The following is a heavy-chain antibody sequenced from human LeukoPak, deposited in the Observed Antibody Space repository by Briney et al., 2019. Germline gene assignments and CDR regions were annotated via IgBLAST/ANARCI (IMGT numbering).Heavy chain of an antibody. CDR3: AREGRALDY. CDR1: GFTFSSYS. CDR2: ISSSSSTI. Sequence: GGSLILSCAASGFTFSSYSMNWVRQAPGKGLEWVSYISSSSSTIYYADSMKGRFTISRDNAKNSLYLQMNSLRAEDTAVYYCAREGRALDYWGQGTLVTVSS. J-gene: IGHJ4*02. V-gene: IGHV3-48*01.